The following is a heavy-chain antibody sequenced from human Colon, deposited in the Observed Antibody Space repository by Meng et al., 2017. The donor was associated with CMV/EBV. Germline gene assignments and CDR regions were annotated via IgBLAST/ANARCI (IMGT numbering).Heavy chain of an antibody. CDR3: ASMDWGTPISLDYYALDV. V-gene: IGHV1-8*01. J-gene: IGHJ6*02. CDR1: GYTFTTYD. D-gene: IGHD3/OR15-3a*01. CDR2: MNPNSGNT. Sequence: ASVKVSCKASGYTFTTYDINWVRQATGQGLEWMGWMNPNSGNTGYAQKFRGRVTMTSDNSESTAYMELSSLRSDDTSVYYCASMDWGTPISLDYYALDVWGQGTTVTVSS.